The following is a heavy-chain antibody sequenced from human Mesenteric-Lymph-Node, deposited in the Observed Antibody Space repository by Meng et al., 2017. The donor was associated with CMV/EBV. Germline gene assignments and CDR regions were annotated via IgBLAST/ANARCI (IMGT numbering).Heavy chain of an antibody. V-gene: IGHV3-21*01. CDR1: GFTFDDYT. CDR2: ISSRSSYI. J-gene: IGHJ5*01. Sequence: GGSLRLSCAASGFTFDDYTMHWVRQAPGEGLEWVSSISSRSSYIYYADSVRGRFTISRENAENSVYLQMNSLRVDDTAIYYCTRREAATLFGGDWFDSWGQGTLVTVSS. CDR3: TRREAATLFGGDWFDS. D-gene: IGHD3-16*01.